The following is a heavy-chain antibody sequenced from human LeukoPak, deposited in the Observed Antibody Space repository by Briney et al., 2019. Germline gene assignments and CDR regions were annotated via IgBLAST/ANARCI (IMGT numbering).Heavy chain of an antibody. CDR1: GFTVSSNY. Sequence: PGGSLRLSCAASGFTVSSNYMSWVRQAPGKGLEWVSVIYSGGSTYYADSVKGRFTISRDNSKNTLYLQMNSLRAEDTAVYYCATTVTTHFLDYWGQGTLVTVSS. J-gene: IGHJ4*02. D-gene: IGHD4-17*01. CDR3: ATTVTTHFLDY. V-gene: IGHV3-53*01. CDR2: IYSGGST.